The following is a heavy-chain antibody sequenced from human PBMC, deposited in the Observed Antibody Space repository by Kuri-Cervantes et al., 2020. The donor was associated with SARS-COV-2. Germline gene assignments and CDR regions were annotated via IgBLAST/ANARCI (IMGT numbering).Heavy chain of an antibody. CDR1: GFTFSSYS. Sequence: GESLKISCAASGFTFSSYSMNWVRQAPGKGLEWVSSISSSSSYIYYADSVKGRFTISRDNAKNSLYLQMNSLRAEDTAVYYCVRGGYSSSSGHYFDYWGQGTLVTVSS. CDR3: VRGGYSSSSGHYFDY. J-gene: IGHJ4*02. D-gene: IGHD6-6*01. CDR2: ISSSSSYI. V-gene: IGHV3-21*01.